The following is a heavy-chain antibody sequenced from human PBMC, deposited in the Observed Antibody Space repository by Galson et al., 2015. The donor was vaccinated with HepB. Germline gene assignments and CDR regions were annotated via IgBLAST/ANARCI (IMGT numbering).Heavy chain of an antibody. Sequence: SVKVSCKASGGTFRNYAISWVRQAPGQGLEWMGGITPIFGRANYAQKFQGRVTITADESTSTAYMELSSLRSEDTAVYYCARALYCGGDCYSRGRHAFDIWGQGTMVTVSS. CDR3: ARALYCGGDCYSRGRHAFDI. CDR2: ITPIFGRA. CDR1: GGTFRNYA. V-gene: IGHV1-69*13. D-gene: IGHD2-21*02. J-gene: IGHJ3*02.